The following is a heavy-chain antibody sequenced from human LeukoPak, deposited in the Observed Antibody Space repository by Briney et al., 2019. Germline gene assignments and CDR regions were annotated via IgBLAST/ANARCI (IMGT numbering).Heavy chain of an antibody. J-gene: IGHJ4*02. CDR1: GYTFTSYD. Sequence: GASVKVSCKASGYTFTSYDINWVRQATGQGLEWMGWMNPNSGNTGYAQKFQGRVTMTRNTSISTAYMELSSLRSEDTAVYYCARASCSGGSCYWKFDYWGQGTLVTVSS. CDR2: MNPNSGNT. CDR3: ARASCSGGSCYWKFDY. D-gene: IGHD2-15*01. V-gene: IGHV1-8*01.